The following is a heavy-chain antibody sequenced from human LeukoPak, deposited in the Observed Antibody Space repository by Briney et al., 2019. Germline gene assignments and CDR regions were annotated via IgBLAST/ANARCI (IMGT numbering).Heavy chain of an antibody. V-gene: IGHV3-30*04. CDR2: ISYDGSNK. Sequence: GGSLRLSCAASGFTFSSYAMHWVRQAPGKGLECVAVISYDGSNKYYADSVKGRFTISRDNSKNTLYLQMNSLRAEDTAVYYCARPNYYGSGNNYYYYGMDVWGQGTTVTVSS. D-gene: IGHD3-10*01. CDR1: GFTFSSYA. CDR3: ARPNYYGSGNNYYYYGMDV. J-gene: IGHJ6*02.